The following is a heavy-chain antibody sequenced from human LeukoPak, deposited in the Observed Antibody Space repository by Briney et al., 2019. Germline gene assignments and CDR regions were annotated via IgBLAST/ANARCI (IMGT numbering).Heavy chain of an antibody. J-gene: IGHJ4*02. CDR3: AREPSIEPRL. V-gene: IGHV3-30*03. CDR2: ISYDGSNK. D-gene: IGHD6-6*01. Sequence: GRSLRLSCAASGFTFSSYGMHWVRQAPGKGLEWVAVISYDGSNKYYADSVKGRFTISRDNSKNTLYLQINSLRAEDTAVYYCAREPSIEPRLWGQGTLVTVSS. CDR1: GFTFSSYG.